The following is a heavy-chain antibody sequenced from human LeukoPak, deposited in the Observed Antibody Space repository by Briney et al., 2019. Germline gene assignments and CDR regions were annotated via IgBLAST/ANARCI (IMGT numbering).Heavy chain of an antibody. CDR3: ARHPQVVTAQYYFDY. J-gene: IGHJ4*02. D-gene: IGHD2-21*02. V-gene: IGHV4-39*01. Sequence: SETLSLTCTVSGGSVSSTSYFWGWIRQPPGNGLEWIGSIKYSGSTYYNPSLKSRVTISVDTSKNQFSLKLSSVTAADTAVYYCARHPQVVTAQYYFDYWGQGTLVTVSS. CDR2: IKYSGST. CDR1: GGSVSSTSYF.